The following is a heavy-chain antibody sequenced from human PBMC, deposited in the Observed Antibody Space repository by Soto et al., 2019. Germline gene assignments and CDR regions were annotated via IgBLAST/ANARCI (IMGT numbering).Heavy chain of an antibody. CDR3: ARDGYDFWSGLSNYMDV. CDR1: GGSISSYY. D-gene: IGHD3-3*01. CDR2: IYYSGST. V-gene: IGHV4-59*01. Sequence: SETLSLTCTVSGGSISSYYWSWIRQPPGKGLEWIGYIYYSGSTNYNPPLKSRVTISVDTSKNQFSLKLSSVTAADTAVYYCARDGYDFWSGLSNYMDVWGKGTTVTVSS. J-gene: IGHJ6*03.